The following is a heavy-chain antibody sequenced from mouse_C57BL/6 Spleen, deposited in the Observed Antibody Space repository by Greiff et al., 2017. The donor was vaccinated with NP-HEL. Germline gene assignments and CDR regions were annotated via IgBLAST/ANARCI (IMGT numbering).Heavy chain of an antibody. D-gene: IGHD2-5*01. CDR3: ARGPYSKGFAY. J-gene: IGHJ3*01. CDR1: GYTFTSYW. CDR2: IDPSDSYT. Sequence: QVQLQQPGAELVMPGASVKLSCKASGYTFTSYWMHWVKQRPGQGLEWIGEIDPSDSYTNYNQKFKGKSTLTVDKSSSTAYMQLSSLTSEDSAVYYCARGPYSKGFAYWGQGTLVTVSA. V-gene: IGHV1-69*01.